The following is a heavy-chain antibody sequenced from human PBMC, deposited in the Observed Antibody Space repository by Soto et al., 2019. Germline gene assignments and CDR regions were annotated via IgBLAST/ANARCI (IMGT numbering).Heavy chain of an antibody. J-gene: IGHJ3*02. V-gene: IGHV5-51*01. CDR1: GYSFTSYW. CDR2: IYPGDSDT. D-gene: IGHD2-15*01. CDR3: ARPSGGSYVPDAFDI. Sequence: GESLKISCKCSGYSFTSYWIGLVRQMPGKGLEVMGIIYPGDSDTRYSPSFQGKVTISADKSISTAYLQWRSLKASDTAMYYCARPSGGSYVPDAFDIWGQGTMVTVSS.